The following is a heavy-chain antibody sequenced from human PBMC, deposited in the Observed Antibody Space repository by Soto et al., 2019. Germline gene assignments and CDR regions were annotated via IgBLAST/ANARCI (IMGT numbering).Heavy chain of an antibody. CDR1: GGNFRSYA. J-gene: IGHJ6*02. Sequence: QVQLVQSGAELKKPGSSVKVSCKASGGNFRSYAISWVRQAPGQGLEWMGGIVPIFGIRNYAQRFQVRVTITTDESTSTASMELRSLRSDATAVYYCARPDERGYPWNHLYFYALYVWGQWTTVT. CDR2: IVPIFGIR. D-gene: IGHD1-1*01. CDR3: ARPDERGYPWNHLYFYALYV. V-gene: IGHV1-69*01.